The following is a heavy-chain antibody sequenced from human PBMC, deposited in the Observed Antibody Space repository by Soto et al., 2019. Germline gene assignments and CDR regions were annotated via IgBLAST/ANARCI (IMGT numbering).Heavy chain of an antibody. J-gene: IGHJ5*02. Sequence: QITLKESGPTLVRPTQTLTLTCTFSGFSLSTTGVGVGWIRQPPGKALEWLALIYWDDDKRYSPSLKSRLTIAKDTSKSEVILTLTPTETVETATYYCAGGLRDYGLGGERAMYGDPWGRGTLVTVSS. D-gene: IGHD3-10*01. CDR3: AGGLRDYGLGGERAMYGDP. CDR1: GFSLSTTGVG. V-gene: IGHV2-5*02. CDR2: IYWDDDK.